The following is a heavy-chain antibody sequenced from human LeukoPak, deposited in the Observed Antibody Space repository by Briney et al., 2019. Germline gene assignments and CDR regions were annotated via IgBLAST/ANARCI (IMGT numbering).Heavy chain of an antibody. Sequence: ASVKVSCKASGYTFTGYYMHWVRQAPGQGLEWMGWINPNSGGTNYAQKFQGRVTMTRDTSISTAYMELSRLRSDDTAVYYCAREASAEMATISWGQGTLVTVSS. V-gene: IGHV1-2*02. J-gene: IGHJ4*02. CDR1: GYTFTGYY. D-gene: IGHD5-24*01. CDR3: AREASAEMATIS. CDR2: INPNSGGT.